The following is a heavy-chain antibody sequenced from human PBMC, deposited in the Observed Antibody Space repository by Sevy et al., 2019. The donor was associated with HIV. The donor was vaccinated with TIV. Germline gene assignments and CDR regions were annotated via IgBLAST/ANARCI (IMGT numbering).Heavy chain of an antibody. V-gene: IGHV3-30-3*01. CDR3: ARDLGYESTGYLPLFDN. CDR1: GFTFSTHA. CDR2: ISYDGNIE. Sequence: GGSLRLSCAASGFTFSTHAMRWVRQAPGKGLEWVAIISYDGNIEYYPDSVKGRFTISRDDSKNTLYLQMNSLRSEDTALYYCARDLGYESTGYLPLFDNWGQRTLVTVSS. J-gene: IGHJ4*02. D-gene: IGHD3-22*01.